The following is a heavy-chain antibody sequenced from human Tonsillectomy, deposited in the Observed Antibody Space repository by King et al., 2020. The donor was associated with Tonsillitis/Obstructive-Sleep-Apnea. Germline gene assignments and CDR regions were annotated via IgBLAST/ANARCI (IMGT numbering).Heavy chain of an antibody. Sequence: QQLQYGGRLVKPGGSIRLSCAASGFTFSNAWMTWVRQAPGKGLEWVGRSKSKTDGGTTDYAAPVKGRFTIPRDESKNTLYLERNGLITVDTSVYYCGAXWXXXSXGQGTLVTVSS. CDR1: GFTFSNAW. V-gene: IGHV3-15*01. J-gene: IGHJ4*02. CDR3: GAXWXXXS. CDR2: SKSKTDGGTT.